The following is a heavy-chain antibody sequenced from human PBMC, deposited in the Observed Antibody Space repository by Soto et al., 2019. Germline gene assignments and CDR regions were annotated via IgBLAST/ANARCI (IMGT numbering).Heavy chain of an antibody. V-gene: IGHV4-31*03. Sequence: SETLSLTCTVSGGSISSGGYYWSWIRQHPGKGLEWIGYIYYSGSTYYNPSLKSRVTISVDTSKNQFSLKLSSVTAADTAVYYCARGLGELSDTAYGMDVWGQGTTVTVSS. J-gene: IGHJ6*02. CDR3: ARGLGELSDTAYGMDV. CDR2: IYYSGST. D-gene: IGHD3-16*02. CDR1: GGSISSGGYY.